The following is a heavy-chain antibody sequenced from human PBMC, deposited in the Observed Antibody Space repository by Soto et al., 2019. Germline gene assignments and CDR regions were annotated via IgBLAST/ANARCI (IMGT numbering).Heavy chain of an antibody. J-gene: IGHJ4*02. CDR3: ARDRSSSWYNGRFYFDS. CDR1: GGTFTTYD. V-gene: IGHV1-69*06. D-gene: IGHD6-19*01. Sequence: QVQLVQSGAEVRKPGSSVKVSCKASGGTFTTYDISWVRQAPGQGLEWMGGIIPLFDATKYAQKFQGRVTITADKSTGTAYMELGSLRSEDTAMYYCARDRSSSWYNGRFYFDSWGQGTLVTVSS. CDR2: IIPLFDAT.